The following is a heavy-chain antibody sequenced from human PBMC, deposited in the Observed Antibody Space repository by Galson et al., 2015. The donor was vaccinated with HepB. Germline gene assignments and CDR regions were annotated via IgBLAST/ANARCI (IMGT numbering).Heavy chain of an antibody. CDR1: GFTFSSYA. D-gene: IGHD3-22*01. CDR2: ISYDGSNK. J-gene: IGHJ3*02. Sequence: SLRLSCAASGFTFSSYAMHWARQAPGKGLEWVAVISYDGSNKYYADSVKGRFTISRDNSKNTLYLQMNSLRAEDTAVYYCARTLKYYYDSSGYFGAFDIWGQGTMVTVSS. V-gene: IGHV3-30-3*01. CDR3: ARTLKYYYDSSGYFGAFDI.